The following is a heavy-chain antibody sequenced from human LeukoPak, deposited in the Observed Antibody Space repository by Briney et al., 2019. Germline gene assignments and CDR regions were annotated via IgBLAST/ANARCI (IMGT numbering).Heavy chain of an antibody. V-gene: IGHV3-74*01. CDR1: GFTFSNYW. CDR3: TRDFYGIDY. CDR2: IKSDGSSS. D-gene: IGHD1-1*01. J-gene: IGHJ4*02. Sequence: PGGSLRLSCEASGFTFSNYWMHWVRQAPGKGLVWVSRIKSDGSSSSYADSVKGRFTTSRDNAKNTVYLQMNSLRAEDTAVYYCTRDFYGIDYWGQGSLVSVSS.